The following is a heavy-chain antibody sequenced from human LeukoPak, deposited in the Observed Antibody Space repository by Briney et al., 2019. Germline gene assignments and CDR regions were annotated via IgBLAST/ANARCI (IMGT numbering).Heavy chain of an antibody. CDR2: INHSGST. Sequence: SETLSLTCAVYGGSFSGYYWSWIRQPPGKGLEWIGEINHSGSTNYNPSLKSRVTISVDTSKNQFSLKLSSVTAADTAVYYCARETPPYYYDSSESREAGRDYFDYWGQGTLVTVSS. CDR1: GGSFSGYY. D-gene: IGHD3-22*01. CDR3: ARETPPYYYDSSESREAGRDYFDY. V-gene: IGHV4-34*01. J-gene: IGHJ4*02.